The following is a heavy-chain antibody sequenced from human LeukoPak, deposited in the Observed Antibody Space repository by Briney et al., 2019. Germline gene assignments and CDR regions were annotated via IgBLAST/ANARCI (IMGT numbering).Heavy chain of an antibody. CDR3: ATIAAAGQAYFDY. J-gene: IGHJ4*02. D-gene: IGHD6-13*01. CDR1: GFTFSGYG. Sequence: GGSLRLSCAASGFTFSGYGMHWVRQAPGKGLEWVAFIRNDGSNKYYADSVRGRFTISRDNSKNTLYLQMNSLRAEDTAVYYCATIAAAGQAYFDYWGQGTLVTVSS. V-gene: IGHV3-30*02. CDR2: IRNDGSNK.